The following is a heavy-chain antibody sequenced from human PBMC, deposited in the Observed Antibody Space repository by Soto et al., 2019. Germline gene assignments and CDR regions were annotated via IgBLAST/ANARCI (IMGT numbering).Heavy chain of an antibody. V-gene: IGHV4-31*03. D-gene: IGHD5-18*01. CDR3: AREGSKYSYGFDY. CDR1: GGSISSGGYY. CDR2: IYYSGST. Sequence: SETLSLTCTVSGGSISSGGYYWSWIRQHPGKGLEWIGYIYYSGSTYYNPSLKRRVTITVDTSKNQFSLKLSSVTAADTAVYYCAREGSKYSYGFDYWGQGTLVTVSS. J-gene: IGHJ4*02.